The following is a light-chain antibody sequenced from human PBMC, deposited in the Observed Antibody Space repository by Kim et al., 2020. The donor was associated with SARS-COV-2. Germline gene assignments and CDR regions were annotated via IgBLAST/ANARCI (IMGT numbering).Light chain of an antibody. Sequence: SPGERATLSCRASQSVSSYVAWYQQKPGQAPRLLIYDASNRATGIPARFSGSGSGTDFTLTISSLEPEDFAVYYCQQRSNWLSITFGPGTKVDIK. CDR1: QSVSSY. CDR3: QQRSNWLSIT. V-gene: IGKV3-11*01. CDR2: DAS. J-gene: IGKJ3*01.